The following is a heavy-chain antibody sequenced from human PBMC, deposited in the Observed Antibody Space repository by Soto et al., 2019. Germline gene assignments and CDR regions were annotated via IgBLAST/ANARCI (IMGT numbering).Heavy chain of an antibody. D-gene: IGHD6-6*01. J-gene: IGHJ6*02. Sequence: GGSLRLSCAASGFTFSSYGMHWVRQAPGKGLEWVAVISYDGSNKYYADSVKGRFTISRDNSKNTLYLQMNSLRAEDTAVYYCAKDLRRSSSRLSYYYYGMDVWGQGTTVTVSS. CDR2: ISYDGSNK. CDR3: AKDLRRSSSRLSYYYYGMDV. CDR1: GFTFSSYG. V-gene: IGHV3-30*18.